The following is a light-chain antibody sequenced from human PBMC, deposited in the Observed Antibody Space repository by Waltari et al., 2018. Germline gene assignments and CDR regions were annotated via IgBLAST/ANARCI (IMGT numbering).Light chain of an antibody. V-gene: IGLV2-14*03. CDR1: SSDVGGYNY. J-gene: IGLJ3*02. Sequence: QSALTQPASVSGSPGQSITISCTGTSSDVGGYNYVSWYQHPPGKAPNLMIYDVTKRPSGVSTRFSGSKSGNTASLTISGLQAEDEADYYCSSFTSSSTLRVFGGGTKLTVL. CDR2: DVT. CDR3: SSFTSSSTLRV.